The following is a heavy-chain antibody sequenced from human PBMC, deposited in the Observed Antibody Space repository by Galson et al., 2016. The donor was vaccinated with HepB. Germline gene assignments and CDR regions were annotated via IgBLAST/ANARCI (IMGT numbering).Heavy chain of an antibody. CDR2: IKKDGSEK. V-gene: IGHV3-7*05. CDR1: GFTLSSYW. J-gene: IGHJ6*02. Sequence: SLRLSCAASGFTLSSYWMSWVRQAPGKGLEWVANIKKDGSEKYYVDSVKGRFTISRDNAKNSLYLQMNSLRAKDTSVYYCARDISVTGMDVWGQGTTVTVSS. CDR3: ARDISVTGMDV. D-gene: IGHD5-18*01.